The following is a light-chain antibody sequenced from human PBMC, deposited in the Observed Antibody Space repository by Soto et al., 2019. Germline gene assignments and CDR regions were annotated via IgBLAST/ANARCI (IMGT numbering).Light chain of an antibody. Sequence: EIGLTQSPGTLSLSPGERATLSSRASQSGNSRFLAWYQQKPGQAPRLLMYGASTRATGIPDRFSGSGSGADFTLTISRLEHEDFAVYYCQQYGSSPPVYTFGQGTKLEIK. CDR2: GAS. J-gene: IGKJ2*01. CDR1: QSGNSRF. CDR3: QQYGSSPPVYT. V-gene: IGKV3-20*01.